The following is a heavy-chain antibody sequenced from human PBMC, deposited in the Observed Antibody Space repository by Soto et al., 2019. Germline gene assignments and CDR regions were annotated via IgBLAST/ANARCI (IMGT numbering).Heavy chain of an antibody. Sequence: EVQVVESGGGLVQPGGSLRLSCAASGFTCSSYWMSWVRQAPGKGLEWAANIKNDGSQKWYGDSVKGRCTISRDNTKSSLDMQINSLRAEDTAVYYCARCDYHDTRGPFSYAFDVWGQGTMVTVSS. D-gene: IGHD3-22*01. CDR3: ARCDYHDTRGPFSYAFDV. CDR2: IKNDGSQK. V-gene: IGHV3-7*04. CDR1: GFTCSSYW. J-gene: IGHJ3*01.